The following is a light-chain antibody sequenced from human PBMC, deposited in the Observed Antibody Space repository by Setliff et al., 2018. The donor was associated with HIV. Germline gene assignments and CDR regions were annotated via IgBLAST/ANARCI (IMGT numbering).Light chain of an antibody. CDR2: EVK. Sequence: LTQPASVSGSPGQSITISCTGTTSGVGGYNYVSWYQQHPGKAPKLIIYEVKNRPSGVSNRFSGSKSGNTASLTISGLQAEDEADYYCSSYAITNTLPFGTGTKVTVL. V-gene: IGLV2-14*01. CDR1: TSGVGGYNY. J-gene: IGLJ1*01. CDR3: SSYAITNTLP.